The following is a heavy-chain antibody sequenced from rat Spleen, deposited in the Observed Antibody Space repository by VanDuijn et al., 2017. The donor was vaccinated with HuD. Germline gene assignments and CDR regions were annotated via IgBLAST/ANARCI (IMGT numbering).Heavy chain of an antibody. V-gene: IGHV5-17*01. D-gene: IGHD4-3*01. J-gene: IGHJ4*01. Sequence: EVQLVESDGGLVQPGRSLKLSCAASGFTFSDYAMAWVRQAPKKGLEWVATIIYDGSSTYYRDSVQGRFTISRDNAKSTLYLQMDSLRSEDTATYYCARHNSGYGVMDAWGQGASVTVSS. CDR2: IIYDGSST. CDR1: GFTFSDYA. CDR3: ARHNSGYGVMDA.